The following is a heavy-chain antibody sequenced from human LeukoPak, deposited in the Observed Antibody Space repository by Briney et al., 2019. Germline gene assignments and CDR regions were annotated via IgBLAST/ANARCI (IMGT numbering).Heavy chain of an antibody. CDR1: GYTFTSYD. CDR2: MNPNSGNT. D-gene: IGHD6-13*01. J-gene: IGHJ4*02. CDR3: ARGKAGIAAAGL. V-gene: IGHV1-8*01. Sequence: ASVTVSCTASGYTFTSYDINWVRQATGQGVEWMGWMNPNSGNTGYAQKFQGRVTMTRNTSISTAYMELSSLRSEDTAVYYCARGKAGIAAAGLWGQGTLVTVSS.